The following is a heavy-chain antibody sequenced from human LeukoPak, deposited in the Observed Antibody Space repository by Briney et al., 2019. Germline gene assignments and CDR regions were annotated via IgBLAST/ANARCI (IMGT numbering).Heavy chain of an antibody. D-gene: IGHD6-13*01. Sequence: GGSLRLSCAASGFTFSSYGMHWVRQAPGKGLEWVAFIRYDGSNKYYADSVKSRFTISRDNSKNTLYPQMNSLRAEDTAVYYCAKDRFIAAAGPTFDYWGQGTLVTVSS. CDR3: AKDRFIAAAGPTFDY. CDR1: GFTFSSYG. CDR2: IRYDGSNK. J-gene: IGHJ4*02. V-gene: IGHV3-30*02.